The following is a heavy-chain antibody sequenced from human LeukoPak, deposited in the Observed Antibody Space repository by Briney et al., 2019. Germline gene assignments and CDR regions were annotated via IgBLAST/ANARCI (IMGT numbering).Heavy chain of an antibody. CDR1: GGSISSYH. J-gene: IGHJ6*03. Sequence: PSETLSLTCTVSGGSISSYHWSWIRQPPGKGLEWIGYIHYSGSTNYNPSLKSRVTISVDTSKNQFSLKLSSVTAADTAVYYCARGVDYTNPLIDYYYYMDVWGKGTTVTVSS. D-gene: IGHD4-11*01. CDR3: ARGVDYTNPLIDYYYYMDV. CDR2: IHYSGST. V-gene: IGHV4-59*01.